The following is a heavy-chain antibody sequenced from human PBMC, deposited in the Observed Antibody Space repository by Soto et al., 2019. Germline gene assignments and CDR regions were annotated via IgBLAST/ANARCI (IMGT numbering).Heavy chain of an antibody. D-gene: IGHD1-26*01. V-gene: IGHV3-23*01. Sequence: GGSLRLSCAASKFTFDNYAMSWVRQAPGKGLEWVSSISADSFTIYYADSVQGRFTISRDNSMNTLYLQLDGLRAEDTGVYYCAKTYFYGGSGIYSGYYFASWGQGTLVTVSS. J-gene: IGHJ4*02. CDR2: ISADSFTI. CDR3: AKTYFYGGSGIYSGYYFAS. CDR1: KFTFDNYA.